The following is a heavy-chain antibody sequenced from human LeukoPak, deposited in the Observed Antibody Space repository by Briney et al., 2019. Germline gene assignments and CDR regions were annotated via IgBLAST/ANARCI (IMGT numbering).Heavy chain of an antibody. V-gene: IGHV1-69*04. CDR3: ARDKLPLSAFDI. CDR2: IIPILGIA. Sequence: GASVKVSCKASGGTFSSYAISWVRQAPGQGLEWMGRIIPILGIANYAQKFQGRVTITADKSTSTAYMELSSLRSEDTAVYYCARDKLPLSAFDIWGQGTMVTVFS. D-gene: IGHD2-15*01. CDR1: GGTFSSYA. J-gene: IGHJ3*02.